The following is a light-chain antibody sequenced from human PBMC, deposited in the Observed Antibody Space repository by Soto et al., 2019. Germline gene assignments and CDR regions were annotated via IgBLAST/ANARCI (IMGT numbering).Light chain of an antibody. CDR3: QQTDTFPRT. J-gene: IGKJ1*01. CDR1: QNIASH. V-gene: IGKV1-39*01. CDR2: AAS. Sequence: DIQMTQSPSSLSASVGDRVTITCRASQNIASHLNWYQHKPGKAPKLLIYAASSLQTGVPSRFSGSRSGTDFALTISSLQREDFATYYCQQTDTFPRTFGQGTKVEMK.